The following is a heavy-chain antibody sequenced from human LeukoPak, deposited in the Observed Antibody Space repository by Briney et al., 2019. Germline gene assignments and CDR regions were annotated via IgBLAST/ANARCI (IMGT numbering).Heavy chain of an antibody. Sequence: GGSLGLSCAASGFPFSSYWMPWFRKAPGKGLVWVSRIASDGSSTSYADSVKDRFTISRDNAKNTLYLQMNSLRAEDTAVYYCASLGYQRDYWGQGTLVTVSS. CDR1: GFPFSSYW. CDR3: ASLGYQRDY. CDR2: IASDGSST. V-gene: IGHV3-74*01. D-gene: IGHD2-15*01. J-gene: IGHJ4*02.